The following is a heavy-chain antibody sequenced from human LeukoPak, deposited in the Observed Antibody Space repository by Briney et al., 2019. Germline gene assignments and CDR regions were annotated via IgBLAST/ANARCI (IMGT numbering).Heavy chain of an antibody. Sequence: SETLSLTCTVSGGSISSHYWSWIRQPPGKGLEWIGYIYYSGSTNYNPSLKSRVTISVDTSKNQFSLKLSSVTAADTAVYYCASRSLGQQLFDYWGQGTLVTVSS. CDR1: GGSISSHY. CDR3: ASRSLGQQLFDY. V-gene: IGHV4-59*11. J-gene: IGHJ4*02. CDR2: IYYSGST. D-gene: IGHD6-13*01.